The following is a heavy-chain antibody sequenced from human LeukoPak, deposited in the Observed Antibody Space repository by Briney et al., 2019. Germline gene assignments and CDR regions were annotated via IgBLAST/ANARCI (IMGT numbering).Heavy chain of an antibody. J-gene: IGHJ4*02. CDR1: GYTFTSYY. CDR3: ARDLKGPINGVSAFFDY. Sequence: ASVKVSCKASGYTFTSYYMHWARQAPGQGLEWMGIINPSGGSTSYAQKFQGRVTVTRDTSTSTVYMELSSLRSEDTAVYYCARDLKGPINGVSAFFDYWGQGTLVTVSS. V-gene: IGHV1-46*03. CDR2: INPSGGST. D-gene: IGHD2-8*01.